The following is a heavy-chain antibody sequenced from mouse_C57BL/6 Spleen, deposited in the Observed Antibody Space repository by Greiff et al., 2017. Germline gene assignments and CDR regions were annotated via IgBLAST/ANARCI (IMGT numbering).Heavy chain of an antibody. Sequence: VQLQQSGPELVMPGASVKLSCKASGYTFTSYWMHWVKQRPGQGLEWIGEIDPSDSYTNYNQKFKGKSTLTVDKSSSTAYMQLSSLTSEDSAVYYCARGYWNCHFDYWGQGTTLTVSS. V-gene: IGHV1-69*01. CDR1: GYTFTSYW. D-gene: IGHD1-2*01. CDR2: IDPSDSYT. J-gene: IGHJ2*01. CDR3: ARGYWNCHFDY.